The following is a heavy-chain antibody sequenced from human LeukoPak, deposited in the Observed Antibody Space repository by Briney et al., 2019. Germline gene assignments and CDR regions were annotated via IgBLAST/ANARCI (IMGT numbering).Heavy chain of an antibody. D-gene: IGHD2-15*01. CDR2: IYYSGST. CDR1: GGSFSDYY. CDR3: ARDELGYCSGGSCYPAGWFDP. Sequence: KPSETLSLTCAVYGGSFSDYYWSWIRQPPGKGLEWIGYIYYSGSTYYNPSLKSRVTISVDTSKNQFSLKLSSVTAADTAVYYCARDELGYCSGGSCYPAGWFDPWGQGTLVTVSS. V-gene: IGHV4-34*09. J-gene: IGHJ5*02.